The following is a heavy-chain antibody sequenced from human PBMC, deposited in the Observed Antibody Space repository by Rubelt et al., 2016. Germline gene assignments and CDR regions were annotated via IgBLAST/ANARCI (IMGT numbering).Heavy chain of an antibody. CDR1: GGTFSSYG. Sequence: QVQLVQSGAEVKKPGSSVKVSCKASGGTFSSYGISWVRQAPGQGLEWMGWISAYNGNTNYAQKLQGRVTMTTDTSTRTAYMELRSLGSDDTAVYYWARDSGTTVVTVGFYYYGMDVWGQGTTVTVSS. CDR2: ISAYNGNT. D-gene: IGHD4-23*01. J-gene: IGHJ6*02. V-gene: IGHV1-18*01. CDR3: ARDSGTTVVTVGFYYYGMDV.